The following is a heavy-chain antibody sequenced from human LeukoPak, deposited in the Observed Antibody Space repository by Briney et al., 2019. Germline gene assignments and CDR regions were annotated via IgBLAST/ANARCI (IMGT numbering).Heavy chain of an antibody. CDR1: GFTFSSYA. V-gene: IGHV3-23*01. D-gene: IGHD3-3*01. J-gene: IGHJ4*02. CDR3: AKVISYDFWSGYFSFDY. CDR2: ISGSGDST. Sequence: GGSLRLSCAASGFTFSSYAMSWVRQAPGKGLEWVSAISGSGDSTYYADSVKGRFTVSRDTSKNTLYLQMNSLRAEDTAVYYCAKVISYDFWSGYFSFDYWGQGTLVTVSS.